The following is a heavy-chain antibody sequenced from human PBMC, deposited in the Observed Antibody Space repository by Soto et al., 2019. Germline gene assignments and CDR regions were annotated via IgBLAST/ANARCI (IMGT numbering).Heavy chain of an antibody. D-gene: IGHD6-19*01. V-gene: IGHV1-3*01. CDR1: GYTFTSYA. J-gene: IGHJ6*02. Sequence: ASVKVSCKASGYTFTSYAMHWVRQAPGQRLEWMGWINAGNGNTKYSQKFQGRVTITRDTSASTAYMELSSLRSEDTAVYYCARDHVGAVAGTDVYYYYYGMDVWGQGTTVPVSS. CDR3: ARDHVGAVAGTDVYYYYYGMDV. CDR2: INAGNGNT.